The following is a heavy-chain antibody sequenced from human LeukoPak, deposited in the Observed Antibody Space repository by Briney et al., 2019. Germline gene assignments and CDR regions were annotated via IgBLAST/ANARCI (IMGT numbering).Heavy chain of an antibody. V-gene: IGHV3-7*05. CDR1: GFTFSSYW. CDR3: SLEGSSWYRYFQH. CDR2: INPAGSEK. J-gene: IGHJ1*01. Sequence: PGGSLRLSCAASGFTFSSYWMSWVRQAPGKGLEWVANINPAGSEKYYVDSVKGRFTISRDNAKNSLYLQMNSLRAEDTAVYYSSLEGSSWYRYFQHWGQGTLVTVSS. D-gene: IGHD6-13*01.